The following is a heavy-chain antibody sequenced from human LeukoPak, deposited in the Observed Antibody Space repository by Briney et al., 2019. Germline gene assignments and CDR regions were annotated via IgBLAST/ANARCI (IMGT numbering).Heavy chain of an antibody. D-gene: IGHD4-17*01. CDR3: ARGPPFTVTTSYYFDF. V-gene: IGHV4-38-2*02. CDR2: IYYSGST. Sequence: PSETLSLTCTVSGYSISSGYYWGWIRQPPGKGLEWIGRIYYSGSTNYNPSLKSRVTMSVDTSKNQFSLKLSSVTAADTAVYYCARGPPFTVTTSYYFDFWGQGTLVTVSS. J-gene: IGHJ4*02. CDR1: GYSISSGYY.